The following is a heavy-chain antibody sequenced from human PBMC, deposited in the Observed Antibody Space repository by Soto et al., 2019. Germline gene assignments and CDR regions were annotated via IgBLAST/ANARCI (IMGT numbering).Heavy chain of an antibody. D-gene: IGHD3-16*02. V-gene: IGHV4-39*01. J-gene: IGHJ5*02. CDR1: GGSISSSSYY. Sequence: SETLSLTCTVSGGSISSSSYYWGWIRQPPGKGLEWIGSIYYSGSTYYNPSLKSRVTISVDTSKNQFSLKLSSVTAADTAVYYCARHGPGGVGGVIVWFDPWGQGTLVTVSS. CDR2: IYYSGST. CDR3: ARHGPGGVGGVIVWFDP.